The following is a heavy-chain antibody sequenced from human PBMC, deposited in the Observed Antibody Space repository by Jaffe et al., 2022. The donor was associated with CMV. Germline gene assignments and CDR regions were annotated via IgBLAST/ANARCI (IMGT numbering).Heavy chain of an antibody. J-gene: IGHJ2*01. D-gene: IGHD2-2*01. V-gene: IGHV1-2*02. CDR3: AKDIVVVPAASFWTLPPKKNWYFDL. CDR2: INPNSGGT. Sequence: QVQLVQSGAEVKKPGASVKVSCKASGYTFTGYYMHWVRQAPGQGLEWMGWINPNSGGTNYAQKFQGRVTMTRDTSISTAYMELSRLRSDDTAVYYCAKDIVVVPAASFWTLPPKKNWYFDLWGRGTLVTVSS. CDR1: GYTFTGYY.